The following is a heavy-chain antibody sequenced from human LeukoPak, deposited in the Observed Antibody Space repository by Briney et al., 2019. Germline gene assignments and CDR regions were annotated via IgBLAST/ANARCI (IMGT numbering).Heavy chain of an antibody. CDR2: INHSGST. Sequence: SETLSLTCAVYGGSFSGYYWSWIRQPPGKGLEWIGEINHSGSTNYNPSLKSRVTISVDTSKNRFSLKLSSVTAADTAEYYCARVTNIVVVPAAILYYYYYMDVWGKGTTVTVSS. CDR3: ARVTNIVVVPAAILYYYYYMDV. V-gene: IGHV4-34*01. D-gene: IGHD2-2*02. J-gene: IGHJ6*03. CDR1: GGSFSGYY.